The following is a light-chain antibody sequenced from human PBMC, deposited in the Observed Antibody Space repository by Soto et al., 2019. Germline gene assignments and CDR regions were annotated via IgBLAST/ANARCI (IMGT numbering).Light chain of an antibody. CDR3: QLYGSSPRT. V-gene: IGKV3-20*01. Sequence: EIVLTQSPDTLSLFPGERAALSCRASQSVSNNYLAWYQLKPGQAPRLLIFHASSRATGTPDRFSGSGYGTDFTLTISRLEPEDFAVYYCQLYGSSPRTFGQGTKLEIK. CDR1: QSVSNNY. J-gene: IGKJ2*01. CDR2: HAS.